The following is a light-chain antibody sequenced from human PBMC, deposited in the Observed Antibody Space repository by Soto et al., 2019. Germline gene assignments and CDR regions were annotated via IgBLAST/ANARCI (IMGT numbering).Light chain of an antibody. Sequence: EIVMTQSPATLSVSPGERATLSCRASQSVSSNLAWYQQKPGQAPRLLIYGAPTRATGIPARFSGSGSGTESTLTISSLQSEDFAVYYCQQYNNWPPFTFGPGTKVDIK. V-gene: IGKV3-15*01. CDR1: QSVSSN. J-gene: IGKJ3*01. CDR3: QQYNNWPPFT. CDR2: GAP.